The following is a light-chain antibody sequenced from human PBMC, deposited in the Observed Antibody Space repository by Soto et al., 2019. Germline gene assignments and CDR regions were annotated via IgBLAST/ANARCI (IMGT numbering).Light chain of an antibody. CDR1: SSNIGINY. Sequence: QSALTQSPSASGTPGQRVTISCSGSSSNIGINYVYWYQHLPGTAPKLLIYRNDQRPSGVPDRFSGSKVGTSASLAISGLRSEDEVYYYCAAWDASLSGHNYVFGTGTKVTVL. J-gene: IGLJ1*01. CDR2: RND. CDR3: AAWDASLSGHNYV. V-gene: IGLV1-47*01.